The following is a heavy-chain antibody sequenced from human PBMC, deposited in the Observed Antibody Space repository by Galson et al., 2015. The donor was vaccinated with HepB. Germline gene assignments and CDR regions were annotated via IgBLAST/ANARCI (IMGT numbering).Heavy chain of an antibody. CDR1: GDSVSSNSAA. J-gene: IGHJ3*02. Sequence: CAISGDSVSSNSAAWNWIRQSPSRGLEWLGRTYYRSKWYNDYAVSVKSRITINPDTSKNQFSLQLNSVTPEDTAVYYCARVLVTAAGPGSYAFDIWGQGTMVTVSS. CDR2: TYYRSKWYN. V-gene: IGHV6-1*01. D-gene: IGHD6-13*01. CDR3: ARVLVTAAGPGSYAFDI.